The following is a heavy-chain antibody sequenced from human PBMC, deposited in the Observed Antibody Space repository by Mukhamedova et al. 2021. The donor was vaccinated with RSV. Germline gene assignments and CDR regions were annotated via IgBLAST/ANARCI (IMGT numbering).Heavy chain of an antibody. Sequence: GKGLEWMGIIYPGNSEARYSPSFQDQVTFSVDKSVTTAYLQWSSIKASDTAMYYCARLISGNWGDGLDVWGQGTTVTVSS. J-gene: IGHJ6*02. D-gene: IGHD3-16*01. V-gene: IGHV5-51*01. CDR3: ARLISGNWGDGLDV. CDR2: IYPGNSEA.